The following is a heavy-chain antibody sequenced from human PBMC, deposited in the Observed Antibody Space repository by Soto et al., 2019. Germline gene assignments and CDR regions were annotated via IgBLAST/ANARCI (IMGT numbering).Heavy chain of an antibody. CDR2: IYYSENT. CDR1: GVSISSGDYY. D-gene: IGHD3-3*01. J-gene: IGHJ3*02. CDR3: ARVRSYYDFWSGYFTADASGT. V-gene: IGHV4-30-4*02. Sequence: PSDTLSLTCTVSGVSISSGDYYWSWIRQTPGKGLEWIGYIYYSENTYSNPSLKSRVTISVDTSKNQFSLKLSSVTAADTAVYYCARVRSYYDFWSGYFTADASGTWGQGTMVNV.